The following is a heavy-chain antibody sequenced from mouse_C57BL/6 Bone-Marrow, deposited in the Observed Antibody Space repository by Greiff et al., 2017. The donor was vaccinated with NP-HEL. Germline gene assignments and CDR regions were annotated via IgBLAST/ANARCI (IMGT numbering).Heavy chain of an antibody. J-gene: IGHJ4*01. V-gene: IGHV1-61*01. CDR1: GYTFTSYW. D-gene: IGHD1-1*01. CDR2: IYPSDSET. Sequence: VQLQQPGAELVRPGSSVKLSCKASGYTFTSYWMDWVQQRPGQGLEWIGNIYPSDSETHYNQKFKGKATLTVDKSSSTAYMQLSSLTSEDSAVYDCAISGRLYYGSSPYAMDYWGQGTSVTVSS. CDR3: AISGRLYYGSSPYAMDY.